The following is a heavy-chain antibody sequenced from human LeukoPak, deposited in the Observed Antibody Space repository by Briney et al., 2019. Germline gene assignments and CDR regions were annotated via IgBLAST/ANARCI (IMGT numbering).Heavy chain of an antibody. J-gene: IGHJ4*02. V-gene: IGHV3-72*01. CDR3: ARVRYYLDY. CDR2: IRNKANSYTT. Sequence: PGGSLRLSCAASGFTFGGHYMDWVRQAPGKGLEWVGRIRNKANSYTTEYAASVKGRFTISRDDSKNSLYLQMNSLKTEDTAVYYCARVRYYLDYWGQGTLVTVSS. CDR1: GFTFGGHY. D-gene: IGHD3-9*01.